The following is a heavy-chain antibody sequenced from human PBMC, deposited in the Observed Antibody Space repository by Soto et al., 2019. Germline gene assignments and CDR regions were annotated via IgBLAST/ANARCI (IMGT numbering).Heavy chain of an antibody. CDR2: MYPDGSDI. Sequence: GESLKISCKASGYSFSFYWIGWVRQMPGKGLEWMAIMYPDGSDIRYSPSFEAHVTISADKSTSTAFLQWSSLKASDTAMYYCATAYVYDFENSNYYRDAFDIWGQGTLVTVSS. J-gene: IGHJ3*02. CDR1: GYSFSFYW. CDR3: ATAYVYDFENSNYYRDAFDI. V-gene: IGHV5-51*01. D-gene: IGHD3-22*01.